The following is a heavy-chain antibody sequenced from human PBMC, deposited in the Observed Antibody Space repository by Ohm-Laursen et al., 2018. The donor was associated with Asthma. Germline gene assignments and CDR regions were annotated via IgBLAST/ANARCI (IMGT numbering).Heavy chain of an antibody. D-gene: IGHD3-3*01. CDR2: ISYDGSNK. Sequence: RSLRLSCAASGFTFSSYGMHWVRQAPGKGLEWVAVISYDGSNKYYADSVRGRFTISRDNSRSTLYLQMNSLRPEDTAVYYCARDVMEWYLPAFDFWGQGTLVTVSS. CDR3: ARDVMEWYLPAFDF. V-gene: IGHV3-30*03. J-gene: IGHJ4*02. CDR1: GFTFSSYG.